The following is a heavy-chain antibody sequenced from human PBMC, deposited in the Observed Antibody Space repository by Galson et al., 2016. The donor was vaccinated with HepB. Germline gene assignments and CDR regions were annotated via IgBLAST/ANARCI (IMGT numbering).Heavy chain of an antibody. Sequence: DPLSLTCTVSGGSVTSTSYYWAWIRQPPRKGLEWIGSLYYTGTTYYNPSLKSRVTISVDTSKNQFSLKLTSVTAADTAVYYCARRSGGSGNFYFDYWGQGTLVTVSS. V-gene: IGHV4-39*01. CDR3: ARRSGGSGNFYFDY. J-gene: IGHJ4*02. CDR1: GGSVTSTSYY. D-gene: IGHD3-10*01. CDR2: LYYTGTT.